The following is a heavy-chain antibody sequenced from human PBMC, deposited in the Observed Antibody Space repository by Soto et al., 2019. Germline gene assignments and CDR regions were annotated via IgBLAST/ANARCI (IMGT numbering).Heavy chain of an antibody. CDR2: ISYDGSNK. V-gene: IGHV3-30-3*01. Sequence: GGSLRLSCAASGFTFSSYAMLWVRQAPGKGLEWVAVISYDGSNKYYADSVKGRFTISRDNSNNTLYLQMNSLRAEDTAVYYCAKDPTSYDSSAQFDSWGQGTLVTVSS. J-gene: IGHJ4*02. D-gene: IGHD3-22*01. CDR3: AKDPTSYDSSAQFDS. CDR1: GFTFSSYA.